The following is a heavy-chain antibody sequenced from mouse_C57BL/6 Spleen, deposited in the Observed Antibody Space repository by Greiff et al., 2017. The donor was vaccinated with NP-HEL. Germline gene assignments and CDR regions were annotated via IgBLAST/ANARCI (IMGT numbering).Heavy chain of an antibody. J-gene: IGHJ4*01. V-gene: IGHV1-80*01. Sequence: QVQLQQSGAELVKPGASVKISCKASGYAFSSYWMNWVKQRPGKGLEWIGQIYPGDGDTNYNGKFKGKATLTADKSSSTAYMQLSSLTSEDSAVYFCARGAVTTNAMDYWGQGTSVTVSS. CDR2: IYPGDGDT. CDR3: ARGAVTTNAMDY. CDR1: GYAFSSYW. D-gene: IGHD2-2*01.